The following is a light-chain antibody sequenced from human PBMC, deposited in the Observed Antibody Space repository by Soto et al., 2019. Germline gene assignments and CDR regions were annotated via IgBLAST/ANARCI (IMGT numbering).Light chain of an antibody. Sequence: DIQMTQSPSTLSASVGDRVTITCRASQRISGWLAWYQHKPGKAPDLLIYEASRLQTGVPSRFSGSGSGTEFTLTISSLQPDDFAAYYCQHYISYPLTFGGGTKVDLK. V-gene: IGKV1-5*03. CDR1: QRISGW. CDR3: QHYISYPLT. J-gene: IGKJ4*01. CDR2: EAS.